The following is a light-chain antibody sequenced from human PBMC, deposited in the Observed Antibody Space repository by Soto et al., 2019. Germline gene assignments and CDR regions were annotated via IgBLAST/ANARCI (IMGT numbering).Light chain of an antibody. J-gene: IGKJ2*01. Sequence: DLQMTQSPSTLSASVGDRVTITCRASQSISSWLAWYQQKPGKAPKLLIYKASSLESGVPSRFSGSGSGTEFTLTISSLQPDDFATYYCQQYKSYPYTFGQGTKLETK. CDR1: QSISSW. CDR3: QQYKSYPYT. V-gene: IGKV1-5*03. CDR2: KAS.